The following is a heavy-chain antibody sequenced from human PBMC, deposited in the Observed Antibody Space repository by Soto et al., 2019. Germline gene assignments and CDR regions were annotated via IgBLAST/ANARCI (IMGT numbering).Heavy chain of an antibody. CDR3: ARDSNNSQQGMAV. V-gene: IGHV3-21*01. CDR1: VFGFSTFS. CDR2: ISSSGDYI. Sequence: GGSLRLSCSASVFGFSTFSINWARQAPGKGLEWLSSISSSGDYIYYADSVKGRFTISRDNAKNSVFLQMDSLRADDTALYFCARDSNNSQQGMAVWGHWTSGTVSS. J-gene: IGHJ6*02. D-gene: IGHD4-4*01.